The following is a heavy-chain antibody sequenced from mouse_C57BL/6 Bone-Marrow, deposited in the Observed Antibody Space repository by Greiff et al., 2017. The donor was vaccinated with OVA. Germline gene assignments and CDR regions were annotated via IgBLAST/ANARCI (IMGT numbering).Heavy chain of an antibody. J-gene: IGHJ3*01. D-gene: IGHD4-1*01. CDR2: IWWDDDK. Sequence: QVTLKVCGPGILQPSQTLSLTCSFSGFSLSTFGMGVGWIRQPSGKGLEWLAHIWWDDDKYYNPALKSRLTISKDTSKNQVFLKIANVVTADTATYYCARMANWDEAYWGQGTLVTVSA. CDR3: ARMANWDEAY. CDR1: GFSLSTFGMG. V-gene: IGHV8-8*01.